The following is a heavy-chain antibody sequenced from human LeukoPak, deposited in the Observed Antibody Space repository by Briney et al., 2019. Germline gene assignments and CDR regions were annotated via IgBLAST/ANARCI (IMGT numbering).Heavy chain of an antibody. Sequence: SETLSLTCAVSGYSITSGWYWSWSRQPPGQGLEGIGNVYHSGKTDYKSSLKGRLTISVDTSKNEFSLKVRSVTAADTAVYYCASQSPAHDYWGQGALVTVSS. CDR3: ASQSPAHDY. V-gene: IGHV4-38-2*01. J-gene: IGHJ4*02. D-gene: IGHD2-2*01. CDR2: VYHSGKT. CDR1: GYSITSGWY.